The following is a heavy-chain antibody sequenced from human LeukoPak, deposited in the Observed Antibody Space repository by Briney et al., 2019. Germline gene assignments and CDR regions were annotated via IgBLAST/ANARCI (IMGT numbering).Heavy chain of an antibody. D-gene: IGHD1-26*01. Sequence: SETLSLTCTVSGGXISSRSYYWGWIRQPPGKGLEWIGSIFYSGSTYYNPSLKSRVTISVDTSKNQFSLKLSSVTAADTAVYYCARYLGGRFDPWGQGTLVTVSS. V-gene: IGHV4-39*01. CDR3: ARYLGGRFDP. CDR2: IFYSGST. J-gene: IGHJ5*02. CDR1: GGXISSRSYY.